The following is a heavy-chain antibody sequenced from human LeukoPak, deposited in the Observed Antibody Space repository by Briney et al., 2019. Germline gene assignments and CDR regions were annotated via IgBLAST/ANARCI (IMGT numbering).Heavy chain of an antibody. Sequence: PGGTLRLSCAASGFTFSSYEMNWVRQAPGKGLEWVSYISSSGSTIYYEDSVKGRFTISRDNAKNSLYLQMNSLRAEDTAVYYCARDDGLRIYWGQGTLVTVSS. CDR3: ARDDGLRIY. V-gene: IGHV3-48*03. CDR2: ISSSGSTI. CDR1: GFTFSSYE. J-gene: IGHJ4*02. D-gene: IGHD3/OR15-3a*01.